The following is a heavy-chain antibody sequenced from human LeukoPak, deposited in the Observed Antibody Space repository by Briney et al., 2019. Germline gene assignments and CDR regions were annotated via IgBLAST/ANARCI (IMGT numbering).Heavy chain of an antibody. D-gene: IGHD4-17*01. Sequence: PSETLSLTCTVSGGSISSSSYYWGWIRQPPGKGLEWIGSIYYSGSTYYNPSLKSRVTISVDTSKNQFSLKLSSVTAADMAVYYCARHVYRDYYPQTPPTDAFDIWGQGTMVNVSS. J-gene: IGHJ3*02. CDR1: GGSISSSSYY. V-gene: IGHV4-39*01. CDR3: ARHVYRDYYPQTPPTDAFDI. CDR2: IYYSGST.